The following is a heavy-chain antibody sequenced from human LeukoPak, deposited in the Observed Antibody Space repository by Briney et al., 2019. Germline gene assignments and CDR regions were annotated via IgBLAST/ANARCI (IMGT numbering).Heavy chain of an antibody. V-gene: IGHV3-21*01. J-gene: IGHJ4*02. CDR2: ISGESKYI. D-gene: IGHD5-24*01. CDR3: ARGAVFQGNYDY. Sequence: PGGSLRLSCAATGFTFSTSSINWVRQTPDKGLEWVSSISGESKYIYYADSVTGRFTISRDNAKNSLYLQMDSLRAEDTAVYYCARGAVFQGNYDYWGQGTQVTVSS. CDR1: GFTFSTSS.